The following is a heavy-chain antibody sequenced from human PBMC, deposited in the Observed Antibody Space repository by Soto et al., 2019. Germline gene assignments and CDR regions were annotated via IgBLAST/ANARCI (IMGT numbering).Heavy chain of an antibody. V-gene: IGHV1-69*06. D-gene: IGHD6-19*01. CDR2: VIPIFGTA. J-gene: IGHJ6*02. CDR3: ARDEQWLDYYYYGMDV. Sequence: ASVKVSCKASGGTFSSYAISWVRQAPGQGLEWMGGVIPIFGTANYAQKFQGRVTITADKSTSTAYMELSSLRSEDTAVYYCARDEQWLDYYYYGMDVWGQGTTATVSS. CDR1: GGTFSSYA.